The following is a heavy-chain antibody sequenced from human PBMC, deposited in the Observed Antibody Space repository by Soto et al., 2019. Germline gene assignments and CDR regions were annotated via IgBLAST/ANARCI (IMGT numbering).Heavy chain of an antibody. Sequence: QVQLVESGGGVVQPGRSLRLSCAASGFTFSSYGMHWVRQAPGKGLEWVAVIWYHGSNKYYADSVKGRFTISRDNSKNTLYLQMNSLRAEDTAVYYCARYRAPGQWLTTNYFDYWGQGTLVTVSS. J-gene: IGHJ4*02. V-gene: IGHV3-33*01. CDR2: IWYHGSNK. CDR3: ARYRAPGQWLTTNYFDY. D-gene: IGHD6-19*01. CDR1: GFTFSSYG.